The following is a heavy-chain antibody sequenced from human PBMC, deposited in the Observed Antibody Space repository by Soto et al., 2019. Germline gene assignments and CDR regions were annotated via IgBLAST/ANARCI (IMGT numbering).Heavy chain of an antibody. Sequence: EVQLVESGGGLFMPGGSLRLSCAASGFTFSSYQMNWVRQAPGKGLEWVSSINPSTSHIYYADSVRGRFTISRDNSKNSLYLQMNNLRTEYAAVYYCARVYCGGGGCYLRRDAFDVWGQGTMVTVSS. D-gene: IGHD2-15*01. V-gene: IGHV3-21*01. CDR1: GFTFSSYQ. J-gene: IGHJ3*01. CDR2: INPSTSHI. CDR3: ARVYCGGGGCYLRRDAFDV.